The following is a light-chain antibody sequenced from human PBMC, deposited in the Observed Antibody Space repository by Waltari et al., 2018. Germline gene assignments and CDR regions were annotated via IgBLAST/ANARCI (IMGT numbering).Light chain of an antibody. Sequence: QSVLTQPPSTSGTPGQTVTISCSGSTSNIGTNTVTWYQLLPGTAPKTVIFANYTRPSGVPDRFSASKSGTSASLVISGLQSEDEADYFCATWDDSLSGRVFGGGTKVTVL. CDR3: ATWDDSLSGRV. CDR2: ANY. V-gene: IGLV1-44*01. J-gene: IGLJ3*02. CDR1: TSNIGTNT.